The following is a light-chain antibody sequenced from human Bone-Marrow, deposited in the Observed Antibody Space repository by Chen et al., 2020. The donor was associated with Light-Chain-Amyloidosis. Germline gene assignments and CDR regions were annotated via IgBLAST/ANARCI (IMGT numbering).Light chain of an antibody. CDR2: INSDGSH. Sequence: QLVLTQSPSASASLGASVKLTCTLSSGHSSYAIAWHQQQPEKGPRYLLKINSDGSHSKGDGIPDRFSGSSSGAERYLTISSLQSEDEAYYYCQTWGTGTYWVFGGGTKVTVL. V-gene: IGLV4-69*01. J-gene: IGLJ3*02. CDR3: QTWGTGTYWV. CDR1: SGHSSYA.